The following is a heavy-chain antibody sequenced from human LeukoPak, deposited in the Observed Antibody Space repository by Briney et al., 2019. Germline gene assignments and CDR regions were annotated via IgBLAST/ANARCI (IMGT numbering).Heavy chain of an antibody. CDR2: ISGSSSYI. J-gene: IGHJ4*02. D-gene: IGHD5-18*01. V-gene: IGHV3-21*01. Sequence: GGSLRLSCAASGFTFSSYSMNWVRQAPGKGLEWVSSISGSSSYIYYADSVKGRFTISRDNAKNSLYLQMNSLRGEDTAVYYCARGVGFSYGETYFDSWGQGVLVTVSS. CDR1: GFTFSSYS. CDR3: ARGVGFSYGETYFDS.